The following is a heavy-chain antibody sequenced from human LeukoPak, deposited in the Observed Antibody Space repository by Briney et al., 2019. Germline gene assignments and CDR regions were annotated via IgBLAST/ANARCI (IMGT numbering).Heavy chain of an antibody. CDR2: ISANNGDT. D-gene: IGHD2-15*01. Sequence: ASVKVSCKASGYTFTRYGISWVRQAPGQGLEWMGWISANNGDTNSAQKFQDRVTMTTDTSTSTAYMELRSLRSDDTAVYYCARDFFHGHCAGLSCFLLDYWGQGSLVTISS. CDR1: GYTFTRYG. J-gene: IGHJ4*02. V-gene: IGHV1-18*01. CDR3: ARDFFHGHCAGLSCFLLDY.